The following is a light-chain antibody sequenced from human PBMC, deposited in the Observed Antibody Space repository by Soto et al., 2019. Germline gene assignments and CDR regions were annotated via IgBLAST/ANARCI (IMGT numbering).Light chain of an antibody. CDR1: QSISNW. Sequence: DIQMTQSPSTLSASVGDRVTITCRASQSISNWLAWYQQKPGKAPKLLIYKASSLETGVPSRFSGSGSGTEFTLTISSLQPDDFATYYCQQYNSYWTFGQGTNVEIK. J-gene: IGKJ1*01. V-gene: IGKV1-5*03. CDR2: KAS. CDR3: QQYNSYWT.